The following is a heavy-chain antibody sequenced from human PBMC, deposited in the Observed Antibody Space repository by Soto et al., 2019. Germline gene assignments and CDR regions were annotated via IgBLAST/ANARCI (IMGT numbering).Heavy chain of an antibody. Sequence: ASVKVSCKASGYTFTSYYMHWVRQAPGQGLEWMGIINPSGGSTSYAQKFQGRVTMTRDTSTSTVYMELSSLRSEDTAVYYCARARIYCSGGSCLEFYYYYGMDVWGQGTTVTV. CDR2: INPSGGST. CDR3: ARARIYCSGGSCLEFYYYYGMDV. CDR1: GYTFTSYY. D-gene: IGHD2-15*01. J-gene: IGHJ6*02. V-gene: IGHV1-46*01.